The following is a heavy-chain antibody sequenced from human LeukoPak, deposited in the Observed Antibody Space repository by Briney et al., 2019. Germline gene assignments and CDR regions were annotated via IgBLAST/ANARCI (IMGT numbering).Heavy chain of an antibody. V-gene: IGHV3-23*01. CDR3: AKDLGDYGDPFDAFDI. CDR2: ISGSGGST. J-gene: IGHJ3*02. Sequence: PGGSLRLSCAASGFTFSSYAMSWVRQAPGKGLVWVSAISGSGGSTYYADSVKGRFTISRDNSKNTLYLQMNSLRAEDTAVYYCAKDLGDYGDPFDAFDIWGQGTMVTVSS. CDR1: GFTFSSYA. D-gene: IGHD4-17*01.